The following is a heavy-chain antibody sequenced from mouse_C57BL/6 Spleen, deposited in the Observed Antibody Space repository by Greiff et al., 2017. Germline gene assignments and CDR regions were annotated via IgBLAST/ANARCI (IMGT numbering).Heavy chain of an antibody. V-gene: IGHV1-50*01. Sequence: QVQLQQPGAELVKPGASVKLSCKASGYTFTSYWMQWVKQRPGQGLEWIGEIDPSDSYTNYNQKFKGKATLTVDTSSSTAYMQLSSLTSEDSAVYYCARKYYGSSGYFDYWGQGTTLTVSS. CDR3: ARKYYGSSGYFDY. CDR2: IDPSDSYT. J-gene: IGHJ2*01. D-gene: IGHD1-1*01. CDR1: GYTFTSYW.